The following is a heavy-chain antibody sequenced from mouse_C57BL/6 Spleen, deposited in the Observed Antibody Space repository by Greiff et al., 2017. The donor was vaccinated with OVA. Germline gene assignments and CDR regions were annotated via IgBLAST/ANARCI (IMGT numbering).Heavy chain of an antibody. CDR2: ISYDGSN. CDR1: GYSITSGYY. J-gene: IGHJ2*01. V-gene: IGHV3-6*01. CDR3: ARGHYFDY. Sequence: EVQLVESGPGLVKPSQSLSLTCSVTGYSITSGYYWNWIRQFPGNKLEWMGYISYDGSNNYNPSLKNRISITRDTSKNQFFLKLNSVTTEDTATYYCARGHYFDYWGQGTTLTVSS.